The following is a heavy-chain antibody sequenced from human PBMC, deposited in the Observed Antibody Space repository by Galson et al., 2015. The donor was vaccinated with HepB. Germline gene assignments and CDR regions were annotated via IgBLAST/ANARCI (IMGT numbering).Heavy chain of an antibody. CDR2: IYWDDDK. CDR1: GFSLSTSGVG. D-gene: IGHD2-15*01. J-gene: IGHJ5*02. Sequence: PALVKPTQTLTLTCTFSGFSLSTSGVGVGWIRQPPGKALEWLALIYWDDDKRYSPSLKSRLTITKDTSKNQVVLTMTNMDPVDTATYYCAHSATVVVAAGRLNWFDPWGQGTLVTVSS. CDR3: AHSATVVVAAGRLNWFDP. V-gene: IGHV2-5*02.